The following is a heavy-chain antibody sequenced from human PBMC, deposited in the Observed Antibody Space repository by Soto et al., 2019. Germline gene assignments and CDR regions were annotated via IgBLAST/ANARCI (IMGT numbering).Heavy chain of an antibody. CDR3: ASSYGSGYRAFDY. V-gene: IGHV1-69*02. J-gene: IGHJ4*02. CDR2: VNPIVSMS. CDR1: GDTFNFYS. Sequence: QVQLVQSGAEVKRPGSSVKVSCKASGDTFNFYSINWVRQAPGLGLEWMGRVNPIVSMSNYAQKFQGRVTMTADKSTSTAYMELSSLRSADTAIYYCASSYGSGYRAFDYWGQGALVTV. D-gene: IGHD3-10*01.